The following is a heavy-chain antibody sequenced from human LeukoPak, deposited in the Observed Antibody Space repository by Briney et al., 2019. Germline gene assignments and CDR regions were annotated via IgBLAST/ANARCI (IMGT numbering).Heavy chain of an antibody. CDR2: VSVIAGTT. D-gene: IGHD3-3*01. CDR1: GFTFSNYA. V-gene: IGHV3-23*01. Sequence: PGGSLRLSCVASGFTFSNYAMNWVRQAPGKGLEWVSTVSVIAGTTYYADSVKGRFAISRDNSKNTLHLQMNSLRAEDTAVYYCAKSPVLRFLERQPPDFDYWGQGTLVTVSS. CDR3: AKSPVLRFLERQPPDFDY. J-gene: IGHJ4*02.